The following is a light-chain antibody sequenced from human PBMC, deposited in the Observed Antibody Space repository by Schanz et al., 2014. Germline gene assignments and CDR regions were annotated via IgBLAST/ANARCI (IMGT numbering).Light chain of an antibody. CDR2: DVS. CDR3: SSYTTSSTVV. V-gene: IGLV2-14*01. CDR1: TSDVGAYNY. Sequence: QSALTQPASVSGSPGQSVTISCTGTTSDVGAYNYVSWYQQHPGKAPKLIIYDVSERPSGVSNRFSGSKSGNTASLVISGLRPEDDADYFCSSYTTSSTVVFGGGTKLTVL. J-gene: IGLJ2*01.